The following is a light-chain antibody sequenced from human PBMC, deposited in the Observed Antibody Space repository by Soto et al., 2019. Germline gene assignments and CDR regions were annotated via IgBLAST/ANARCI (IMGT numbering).Light chain of an antibody. CDR3: QQYSNWTRP. Sequence: EIVMTQSPATLSVSPGESATLSCRASQSVGFNLAWYQQKPGQVPSLLIYGASTRATGTPARFSGGGSGTEFTLTSSSLPSEDFAVYHCQQYSNWTRPFGQGTKVDIX. CDR2: GAS. J-gene: IGKJ1*01. CDR1: QSVGFN. V-gene: IGKV3-15*01.